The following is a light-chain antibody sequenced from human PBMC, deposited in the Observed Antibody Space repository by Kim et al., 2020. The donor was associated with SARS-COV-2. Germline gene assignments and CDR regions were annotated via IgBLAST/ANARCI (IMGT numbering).Light chain of an antibody. Sequence: AAVGERVTITCRASQGSGNYLAWIQQKPGKAPKSLIYAASSLQSGVPSKFSGSGSGTFFTLTISSLQPEDCATYYCQQYDLYPLTFGGGTKVDIK. V-gene: IGKV1-16*02. CDR3: QQYDLYPLT. J-gene: IGKJ4*01. CDR2: AAS. CDR1: QGSGNY.